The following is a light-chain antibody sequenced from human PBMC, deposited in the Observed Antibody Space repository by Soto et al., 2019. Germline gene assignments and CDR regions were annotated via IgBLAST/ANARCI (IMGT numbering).Light chain of an antibody. J-gene: IGKJ1*01. CDR2: KAS. V-gene: IGKV1-5*03. Sequence: DIQMTQSPSTLSASVGDRVTITCRASQSISSWLAWYQQKPGKAPKLLIYKASSLESGVPSRFSGSGSGTEFTLTIRSLQPDDFATYYCQQYNSNPWTFGQGNKVEIK. CDR3: QQYNSNPWT. CDR1: QSISSW.